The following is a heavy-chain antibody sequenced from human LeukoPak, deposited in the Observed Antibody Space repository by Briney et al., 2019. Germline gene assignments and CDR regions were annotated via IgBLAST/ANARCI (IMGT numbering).Heavy chain of an antibody. D-gene: IGHD1-26*01. CDR2: IIPILGIA. J-gene: IGHJ2*01. CDR3: ARDLGGSTYWYFDL. CDR1: GGTFSSYA. Sequence: ASAKVSCKASGGTFSSYAISWVRQAPGQGLEWMGRIIPILGIANYAQKFQGRVTITADKSTSTAYMELSSLRSEDTAVYYCARDLGGSTYWYFDLWGRGTLVTVSS. V-gene: IGHV1-69*04.